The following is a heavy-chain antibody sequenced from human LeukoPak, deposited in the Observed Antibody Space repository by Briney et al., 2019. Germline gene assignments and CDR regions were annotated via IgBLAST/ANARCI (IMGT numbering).Heavy chain of an antibody. Sequence: GASVKVSCKTSGYTFTGYYMHWVRQAPGQGLEWMGWINPNSGGTNYAQKFQGRVTMTRDTSISTAYMELSRLRSDDTAVYYCARGDGSSSWPDPNPWFDPWGQGTLVTVSS. V-gene: IGHV1-2*02. CDR3: ARGDGSSSWPDPNPWFDP. J-gene: IGHJ5*02. CDR2: INPNSGGT. D-gene: IGHD6-13*01. CDR1: GYTFTGYY.